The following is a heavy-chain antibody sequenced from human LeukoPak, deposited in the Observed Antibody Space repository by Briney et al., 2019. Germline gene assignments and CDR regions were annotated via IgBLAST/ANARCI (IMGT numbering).Heavy chain of an antibody. CDR3: ARDAF. D-gene: IGHD3-3*02. J-gene: IGHJ4*02. CDR2: VNPSGGST. Sequence: ASVKVSCKTSGYSFTSFYIHWVRQAPGQGLEWMGMVNPSGGSTISAQKFQDRVNMTTDTSTRTVYMEMTGLTSDDTCIYYCARDAFWGQGTQVTVSS. V-gene: IGHV1-46*01. CDR1: GYSFTSFY.